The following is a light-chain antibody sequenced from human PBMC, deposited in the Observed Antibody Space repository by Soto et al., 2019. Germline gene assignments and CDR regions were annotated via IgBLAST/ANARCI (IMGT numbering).Light chain of an antibody. CDR1: QSVDIN. Sequence: ELLLTSTPSTLSVSPGERVTLSCRASQSVDINLSWYQHKPGQAPRLLIYGASTRATDMPGRFSGRGAGAEFTLTISSLQSEDFAGYYCQQYRIWPRTFGQGTKLDVK. J-gene: IGKJ2*02. V-gene: IGKV3-15*01. CDR3: QQYRIWPRT. CDR2: GAS.